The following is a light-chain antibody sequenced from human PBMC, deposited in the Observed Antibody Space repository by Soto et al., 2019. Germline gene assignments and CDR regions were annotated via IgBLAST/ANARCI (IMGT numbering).Light chain of an antibody. CDR2: KAT. Sequence: DIQMTQSPPTLSASVGDGVSITCRASQSLGSDLAWYQQKPGQAPKLLISKATNLQRGVPSRFSGSGSGTDFSLTISSLQPEDSATYYCQQYNDFQYTFGQGTKVEI. V-gene: IGKV1-5*03. J-gene: IGKJ2*01. CDR3: QQYNDFQYT. CDR1: QSLGSD.